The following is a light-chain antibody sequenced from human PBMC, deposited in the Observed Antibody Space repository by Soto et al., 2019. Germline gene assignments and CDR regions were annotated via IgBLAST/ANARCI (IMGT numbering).Light chain of an antibody. V-gene: IGKV3-11*01. CDR2: DAS. CDR1: QSVSSY. CDR3: QQRSNWPGGT. Sequence: EIVLTQSPATLSLSPGERATLSCRASQSVSSYLAWYQQKPGQAPRLLIYDASNRATGIPARFSGSGSGTDFTLTISSLEPEDFAFYYCQQRSNWPGGTFGQGTKV. J-gene: IGKJ1*01.